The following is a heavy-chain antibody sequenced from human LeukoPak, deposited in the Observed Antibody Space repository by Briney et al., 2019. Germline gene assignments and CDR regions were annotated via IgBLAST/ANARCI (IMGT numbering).Heavy chain of an antibody. CDR3: ARVYSSGWYDY. CDR1: GFTFNTYS. CDR2: IDSSGGYM. D-gene: IGHD6-19*01. J-gene: IGHJ4*02. V-gene: IGHV3-21*01. Sequence: GGSLRLSCEASGFTFNTYSMNWARQAPGKGLEWVSSIDSSGGYMFYADSVKGRFTISRDNAKNSLYLQMNSLRAEDTAVYYCARVYSSGWYDYWGQGTLVTVSS.